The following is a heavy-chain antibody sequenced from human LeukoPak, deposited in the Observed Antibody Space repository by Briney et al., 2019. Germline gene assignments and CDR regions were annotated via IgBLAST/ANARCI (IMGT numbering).Heavy chain of an antibody. V-gene: IGHV3-30*19. CDR3: ARVGVQVFYYFDY. D-gene: IGHD3-10*01. CDR1: GFTFSSYG. CDR2: ISYDGSNK. J-gene: IGHJ4*02. Sequence: GGSLRLSCAASGFTFSSYGMHWVRQAPGKGLEWVAVISYDGSNKYYADSVKGRFTISRDNSKNTLYLQMNSLRAEDTAVYYCARVGVQVFYYFDYWGQGTLVTVSS.